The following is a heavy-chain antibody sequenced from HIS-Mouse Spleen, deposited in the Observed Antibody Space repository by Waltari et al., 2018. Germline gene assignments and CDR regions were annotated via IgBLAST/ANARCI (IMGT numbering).Heavy chain of an antibody. V-gene: IGHV3-30*18. J-gene: IGHJ4*02. Sequence: QVQLVESGGGVVQPGRSLRLSCAASGFTFSSYGMHWVRQAPGKGLEWVAVISYDGSNKYYADSVKGRFTISRDNSKNTLYLQMNSLRAEDTAVYYCAKDTSGSYSDYRGQGTLVTVSS. CDR2: ISYDGSNK. D-gene: IGHD1-26*01. CDR3: AKDTSGSYSDY. CDR1: GFTFSSYG.